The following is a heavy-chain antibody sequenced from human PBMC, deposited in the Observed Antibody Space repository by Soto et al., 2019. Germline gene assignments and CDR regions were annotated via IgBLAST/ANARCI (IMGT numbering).Heavy chain of an antibody. J-gene: IGHJ3*02. D-gene: IGHD1-7*01. CDR1: GGSITSSGDY. CDR2: IYYSGST. CDR3: ATIAGITGTTGDAFDI. V-gene: IGHV4-61*08. Sequence: SETLSLTCSVSGGSITSSGDYWSWIRQPPGKGLEWIGYIYYSGSTNYSPSLKSRVTISVDTSKNQFSLKLSSVTAADTAVYYCATIAGITGTTGDAFDIWGQGTMVTVSS.